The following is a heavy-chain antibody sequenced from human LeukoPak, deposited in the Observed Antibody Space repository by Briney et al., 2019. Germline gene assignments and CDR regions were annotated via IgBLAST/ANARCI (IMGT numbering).Heavy chain of an antibody. V-gene: IGHV4-39*07. CDR3: ARAPHFFDTSGSRYYFDS. CDR2: FYYSGST. Sequence: SETLSLTCTVSGDSISSSNYYWGWIRQPPGKGLEWIGNFYYSGSTYYNPSLMSRVTISVDTSKNQFSLHLSSVTAADTAVYYCARAPHFFDTSGSRYYFDSWGQGALVTVSS. CDR1: GDSISSSNYY. J-gene: IGHJ4*02. D-gene: IGHD3-22*01.